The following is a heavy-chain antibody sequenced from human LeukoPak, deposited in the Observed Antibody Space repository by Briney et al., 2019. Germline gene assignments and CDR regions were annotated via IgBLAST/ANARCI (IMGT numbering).Heavy chain of an antibody. D-gene: IGHD6-19*01. J-gene: IGHJ3*02. CDR2: ISYDGSSK. CDR1: GFTFSSYG. Sequence: GGSLRLSCAASGFTFSSYGMHWVRQAPGKGLEWVAVISYDGSSKYYADSVKGRFTISRDNSKNTLYLQMNSLRAEDTAVYYCAKDWGSGEDAFDIWGQGTMVTVSS. CDR3: AKDWGSGEDAFDI. V-gene: IGHV3-30*18.